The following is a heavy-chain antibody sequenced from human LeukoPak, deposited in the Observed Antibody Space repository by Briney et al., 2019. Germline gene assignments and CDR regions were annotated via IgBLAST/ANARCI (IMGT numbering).Heavy chain of an antibody. D-gene: IGHD3-9*01. J-gene: IGHJ4*02. CDR1: GFTFSRYW. CDR2: IRQDGSEK. V-gene: IGHV3-7*01. CDR3: ARTYYDILTGYNPYFDY. Sequence: GGSLRLSCAASGFTFSRYWMSWVRQAPGKGLEWVANIRQDGSEKYYVDSVKGRFTISRDNAKNFLYLQMNSLRAEDTAAYYCARTYYDILTGYNPYFDYWGQGILVTVSS.